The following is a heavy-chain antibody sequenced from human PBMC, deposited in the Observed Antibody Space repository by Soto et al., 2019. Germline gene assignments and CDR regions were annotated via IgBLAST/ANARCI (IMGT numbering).Heavy chain of an antibody. D-gene: IGHD6-13*01. CDR3: AKDIGFQQHLFVFDN. V-gene: IGHV1-69*01. CDR2: ILPIFTTA. CDR1: GGTFSNYA. J-gene: IGHJ4*02. Sequence: QVQLVQSGAEVKKPGSAVKVSCKASGGTFSNYAFSWVRQAPGQGREWMGGILPIFTTATYAPKFQDRVTITADESTSTVYMDLSRLRSEDTALYYCAKDIGFQQHLFVFDNWGQGTLVTVSS.